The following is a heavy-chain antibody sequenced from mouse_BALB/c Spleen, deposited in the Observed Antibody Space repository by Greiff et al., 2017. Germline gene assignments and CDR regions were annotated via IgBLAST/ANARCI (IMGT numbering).Heavy chain of an antibody. CDR3: ARKEGGNYGFAY. J-gene: IGHJ3*01. V-gene: IGHV1-54*03. CDR2: INPGSGGT. D-gene: IGHD2-1*01. Sequence: QVHVKQSGAELVRPGTSVKVSCKASGYAFTNYLIEWVKQRPGQGLEWIGVINPGSGGTNYNEKFKGKATLTADKSSSTAYMQLSSLTSDDSAVYFCARKEGGNYGFAYWGQGTLVTVSA. CDR1: GYAFTNYL.